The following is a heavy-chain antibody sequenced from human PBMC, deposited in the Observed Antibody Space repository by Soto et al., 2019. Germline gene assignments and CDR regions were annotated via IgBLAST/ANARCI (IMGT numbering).Heavy chain of an antibody. CDR1: GGSISSGGYY. CDR3: ARLYSGYDSVWGSGTEYYFDY. J-gene: IGHJ4*02. V-gene: IGHV4-31*03. D-gene: IGHD5-12*01. CDR2: IYYSGST. Sequence: SETLSLTRTVSGGSISSGGYYWSWIRQHPGKGLEWIGYIYYSGSTYYNPSLKSRVTISVDTSKNQFSLKLSSVTAADTAVYYCARLYSGYDSVWGSGTEYYFDYWGQGTLVTVSS.